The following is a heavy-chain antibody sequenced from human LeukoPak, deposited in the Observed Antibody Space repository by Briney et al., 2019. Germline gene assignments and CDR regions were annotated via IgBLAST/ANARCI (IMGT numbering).Heavy chain of an antibody. CDR2: IYYSGST. Sequence: SETLSLTCTVSGGSISSYYWSWIRQPPGKGLEWIGYIYYSGSTNYNPSLKSRVTISVDTSKNQFSLKLSSVTAADTAVYYCARGVASYYYYYMDVWGKGTTVTVSS. CDR3: ARGVASYYYYYMDV. CDR1: GGSISSYY. J-gene: IGHJ6*03. V-gene: IGHV4-59*12.